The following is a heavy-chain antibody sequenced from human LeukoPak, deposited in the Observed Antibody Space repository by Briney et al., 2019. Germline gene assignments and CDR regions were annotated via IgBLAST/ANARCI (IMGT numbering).Heavy chain of an antibody. Sequence: SETLSLTCSVSGVSIRSTNYYWSWIRQPPGKGLEWIGEINHSGSTNYNPSLKSRVTISVDTSKNQFSLKLSSVTAADTAVYYCARAPNTNDSSWFDPWGQGTLVTVSS. V-gene: IGHV4-39*07. CDR2: INHSGST. CDR1: GVSIRSTNYY. D-gene: IGHD5-18*01. J-gene: IGHJ5*02. CDR3: ARAPNTNDSSWFDP.